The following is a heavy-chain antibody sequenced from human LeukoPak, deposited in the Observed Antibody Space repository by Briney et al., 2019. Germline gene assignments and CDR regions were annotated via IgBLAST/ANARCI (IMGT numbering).Heavy chain of an antibody. CDR3: AKGPTPQWLVLVLGWFDP. D-gene: IGHD6-19*01. CDR1: GFTFSSYA. Sequence: PGGSLRLSCAASGFTFSSYAMSWVRQAPGKGLEWVSAISGGSGSSTYYADAVKGRFSISRDNSRATLSVQMNSLRAEDTAVYYCAKGPTPQWLVLVLGWFDPWGQGTLVTVSS. CDR2: ISGGSGSST. J-gene: IGHJ5*02. V-gene: IGHV3-23*01.